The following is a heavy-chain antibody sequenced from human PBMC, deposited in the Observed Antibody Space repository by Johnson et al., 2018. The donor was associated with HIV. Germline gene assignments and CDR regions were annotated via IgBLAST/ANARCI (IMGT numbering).Heavy chain of an antibody. V-gene: IGHV3-33*08. CDR1: GFTFSSYW. CDR3: ARPSSGWYFDAFDI. CDR2: MWYDGSNK. D-gene: IGHD6-19*01. Sequence: VQVVESGGGLVQPGGSLRLSCAASGFTFSSYWMSWVRQAPGKGLEWVAVMWYDGSNKYYADSVKGRFTISRDNSKKTLYMQMNSLRAEDTAVYYCARPSSGWYFDAFDIWGQGTMVTVSS. J-gene: IGHJ3*02.